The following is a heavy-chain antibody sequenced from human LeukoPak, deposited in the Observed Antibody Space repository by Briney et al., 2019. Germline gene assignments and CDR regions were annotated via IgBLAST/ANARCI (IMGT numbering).Heavy chain of an antibody. CDR3: TPLDY. J-gene: IGHJ4*02. CDR1: GFTVSTNC. V-gene: IGHV3-73*01. Sequence: GGSLRLSCAASGFTVSTNCMTWVRQASGKGLEWVGRIRSKANSYATAYAASVKGRFTISRDDSKNTAYLQMNSLKTEDTAVYYCTPLDYWGQGTLVTVSS. CDR2: IRSKANSYAT.